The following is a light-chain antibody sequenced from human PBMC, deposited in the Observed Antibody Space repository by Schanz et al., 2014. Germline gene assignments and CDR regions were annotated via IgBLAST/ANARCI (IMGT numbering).Light chain of an antibody. Sequence: QSALTQPASVSGSPGQSITISCTGSSSDFGISNLVSWYQQHPGKAPKLMIYEGSKRPSGVSNRFSGSKSGNTASLTISGLQAEDESDYYCCSYAGSSAWVFGGGTKLTVL. CDR3: CSYAGSSAWV. CDR2: EGS. CDR1: SSDFGISNL. V-gene: IGLV2-23*01. J-gene: IGLJ3*02.